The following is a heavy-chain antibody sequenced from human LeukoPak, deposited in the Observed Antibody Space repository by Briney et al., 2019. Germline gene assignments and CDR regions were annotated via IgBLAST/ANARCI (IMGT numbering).Heavy chain of an antibody. CDR2: ISYDGSNK. V-gene: IGHV3-30*18. CDR1: GFTFSSYG. Sequence: GGSLRLSCAASGFTFSSYGMHWVRQAPGKGLEWVAVISYDGSNKYYADSVKGRFTISRDNSKNTLYLQMNSLRAEDTAVYYCAKALEIWDYYASVWGQGTLVTVSS. D-gene: IGHD3-10*01. CDR3: AKALEIWDYYASV. J-gene: IGHJ4*02.